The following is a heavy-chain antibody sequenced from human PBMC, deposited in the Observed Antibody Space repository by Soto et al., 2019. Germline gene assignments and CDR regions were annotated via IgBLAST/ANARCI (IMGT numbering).Heavy chain of an antibody. Sequence: QVQLVQSGAEVKKPGASVKVSCKASGYTFTSHNIVWVRQASGQELEWVGGMNPNSGNADYAQKFQGRVTMTRDTSISTAYMELSSLRTEDTAVYYCARRMSSSKFYYYMDVWGKGTTVTVSS. J-gene: IGHJ6*03. CDR3: ARRMSSSKFYYYMDV. D-gene: IGHD6-6*01. CDR2: MNPNSGNA. CDR1: GYTFTSHN. V-gene: IGHV1-8*01.